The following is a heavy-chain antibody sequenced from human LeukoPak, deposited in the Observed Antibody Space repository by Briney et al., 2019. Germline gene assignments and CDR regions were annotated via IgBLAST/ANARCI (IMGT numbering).Heavy chain of an antibody. CDR3: AADPVRTSRGYYGMDV. Sequence: ASVKVSCKASGGTFSSYAISWVRQAPGQGLEWMGGNIPIFGTANYAQKFQGRVTITADESTSTAYMELSSLRSEDTAVYYCAADPVRTSRGYYGMDVWGQGTTVTVSS. D-gene: IGHD2-2*01. CDR2: NIPIFGTA. V-gene: IGHV1-69*13. CDR1: GGTFSSYA. J-gene: IGHJ6*02.